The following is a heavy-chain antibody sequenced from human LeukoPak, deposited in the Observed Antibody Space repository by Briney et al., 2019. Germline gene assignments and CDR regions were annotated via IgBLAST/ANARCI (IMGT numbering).Heavy chain of an antibody. J-gene: IGHJ4*02. CDR2: ITTSDGNT. CDR1: GFTFSSYT. V-gene: IGHV3-23*01. CDR3: AKDGGLWVSAHWGDS. D-gene: IGHD7-27*01. Sequence: QPGGSLRLSCAASGFTFSSYTMSWVRQAPGKGREWVWTITTSDGNTYYADSVKGRFTVSRDNSKNTLFLQMNSLRAEDTAVYYCAKDGGLWVSAHWGDSWGRGTLVTVSS.